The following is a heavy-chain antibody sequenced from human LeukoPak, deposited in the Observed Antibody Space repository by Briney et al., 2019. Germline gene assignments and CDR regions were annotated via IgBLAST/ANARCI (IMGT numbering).Heavy chain of an antibody. V-gene: IGHV3-23*01. CDR3: ARDTTRLFDY. D-gene: IGHD1-1*01. J-gene: IGHJ4*02. CDR1: GFTFSIYA. CDR2: ISASGGST. Sequence: PGGSLRLSCAASGFTFSIYAMSWVRQAPGKGLEWVSGISASGGSTYYADSVRGRFTISRDNSKNTLYLQMNSLRAEDTAVYYCARDTTRLFDYWGQGTLVTVSS.